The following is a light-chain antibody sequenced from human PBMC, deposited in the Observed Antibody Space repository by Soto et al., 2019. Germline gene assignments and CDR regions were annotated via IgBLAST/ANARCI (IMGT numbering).Light chain of an antibody. V-gene: IGLV8-61*01. CDR2: STN. Sequence: QTVVTQEPSFSVSPGGTVTRTCGLSSGSVSTSYYPSWYQQTPGQAPRTLIYSTNTRSPGVPDRFSGSILGNKAALTITGAQAEDESDYYCLLYMNYGVSVFGTGTKLTVL. CDR1: SGSVSTSYY. CDR3: LLYMNYGVSV. J-gene: IGLJ1*01.